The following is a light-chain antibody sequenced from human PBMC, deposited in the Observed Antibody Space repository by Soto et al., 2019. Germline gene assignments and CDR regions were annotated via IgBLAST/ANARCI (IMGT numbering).Light chain of an antibody. CDR2: DVS. V-gene: IGLV2-14*01. Sequence: QSALTQPASVSGSPGQSIAFSCTGTSSDIGDYKYVSWYQQHPGKAPKLMIYDVSNRPSGVSNRFSGSMSGNTASLTISGLQPEEEADYYCSSYTGSSPVVFGGGTKLTVL. CDR1: SSDIGDYKY. J-gene: IGLJ2*01. CDR3: SSYTGSSPVV.